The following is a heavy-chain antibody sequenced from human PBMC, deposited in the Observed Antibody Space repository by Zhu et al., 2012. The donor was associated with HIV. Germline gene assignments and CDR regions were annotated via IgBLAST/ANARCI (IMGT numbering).Heavy chain of an antibody. CDR2: IYYSGST. CDR3: ARHDDYYGSGRRGAHTKNYYYYYMDV. V-gene: IGHV4-39*01. J-gene: IGHJ6*03. CDR1: GGSISSSSYY. Sequence: QVQLQESGPGLVKPSETLSLTCTVSGGSISSSSYYWGWIRQPPGKGLEWIGSIYYSGSTYYNPSLKSRVTISVDTSKNQFSLKLSSVTAADTAVYYCARHDDYYGSGRRGAHTKNYYYYYMDVWGKGTTVTVSS. D-gene: IGHD3-10*01.